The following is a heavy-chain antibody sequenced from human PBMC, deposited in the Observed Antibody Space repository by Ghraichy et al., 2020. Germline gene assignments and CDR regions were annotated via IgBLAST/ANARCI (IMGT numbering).Heavy chain of an antibody. Sequence: SVKVSCKASGGTFSSYAISWVRQAPGQGLEWMGGIIPIFGTANYAQKFQGRVTITTDESTSTAYMELSSLRSEDTAVYYCASAGYCSGGSCYSSDWFDPWGQGTLVTVSS. CDR1: GGTFSSYA. CDR3: ASAGYCSGGSCYSSDWFDP. D-gene: IGHD2-15*01. CDR2: IIPIFGTA. V-gene: IGHV1-69*05. J-gene: IGHJ5*02.